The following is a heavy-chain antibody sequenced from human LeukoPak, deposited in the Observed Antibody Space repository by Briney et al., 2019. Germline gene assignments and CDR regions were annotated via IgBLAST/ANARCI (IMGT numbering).Heavy chain of an antibody. CDR1: GGSISSGSYY. CDR2: IYTSGST. Sequence: PSETLSLTCTVSGGSISSGSYYWSWIRQPAGKGLEWIGRIYTSGSTNYNLSLKSRVTISVDTSKNQFSLKLSSVTAADTAVYYCARGFFDYWGQGTLVTVSS. CDR3: ARGFFDY. V-gene: IGHV4-61*02. J-gene: IGHJ4*02.